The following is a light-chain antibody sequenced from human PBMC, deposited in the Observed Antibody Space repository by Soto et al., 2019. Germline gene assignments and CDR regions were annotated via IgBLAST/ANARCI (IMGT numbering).Light chain of an antibody. J-gene: IGKJ5*01. Sequence: EIVMTQSPVTLSLSPGESATLSCRASQSVSSTYLAWYQQKPGQSPRLLVYGASTRATGIPDRFSGSGSGTDFTLTISRLEPEDFAVYYCQQSPITFGQGTRLEIK. V-gene: IGKV3-20*01. CDR3: QQSPIT. CDR2: GAS. CDR1: QSVSSTY.